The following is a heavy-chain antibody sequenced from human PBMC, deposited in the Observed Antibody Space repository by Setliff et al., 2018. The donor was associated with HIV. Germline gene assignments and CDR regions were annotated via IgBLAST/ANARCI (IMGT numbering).Heavy chain of an antibody. J-gene: IGHJ3*02. CDR2: IHYSGIT. V-gene: IGHV4-59*11. CDR3: ARYKCINFACVGFDI. D-gene: IGHD3-9*01. CDR1: RDSINGHW. Sequence: SETLSLTCTVSRDSINGHWWSWIRQPPGKGLEWTGSIHYSGITHYNPSLKSRPTMSVDTSKNQVSLKLTSVTAADTAVYYCARYKCINFACVGFDIWGQGTVVTVSS.